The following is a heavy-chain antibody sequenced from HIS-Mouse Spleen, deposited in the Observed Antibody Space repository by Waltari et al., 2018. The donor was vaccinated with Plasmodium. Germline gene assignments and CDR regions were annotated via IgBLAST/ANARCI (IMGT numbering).Heavy chain of an antibody. CDR3: AKEGYSSGVFFFDY. V-gene: IGHV3-30*18. J-gene: IGHJ4*02. Sequence: QVQLVESGGGVVQPGRSLRLSCAASGFTFGSYGMHWVRQAPGKGLEWVAVISYEGSNKYYADSVKGRFTISRDNSKNTLYLQMNSLRAEDTAVYYWAKEGYSSGVFFFDYWGQGTLVTVSS. D-gene: IGHD6-19*01. CDR2: ISYEGSNK. CDR1: GFTFGSYG.